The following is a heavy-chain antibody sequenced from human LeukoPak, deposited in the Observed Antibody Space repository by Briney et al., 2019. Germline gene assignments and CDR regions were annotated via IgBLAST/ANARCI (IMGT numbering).Heavy chain of an antibody. CDR3: ARDRTYYYDSSGQNGFDY. CDR2: ISAYNGNT. D-gene: IGHD3-22*01. Sequence: ASVKVSCKASGGTYSSYAISWVRQAPGQGLEWMGWISAYNGNTNYAQKLQGRVTMTTDTSTSTAYMELRSLRSDDTAVHYFARDRTYYYDSSGQNGFDYWGQGTLVTVSS. J-gene: IGHJ4*02. CDR1: GGTYSSYA. V-gene: IGHV1-18*01.